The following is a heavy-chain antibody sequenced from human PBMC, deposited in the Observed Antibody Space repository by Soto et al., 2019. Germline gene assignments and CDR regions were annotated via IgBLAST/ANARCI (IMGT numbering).Heavy chain of an antibody. J-gene: IGHJ6*02. CDR1: GFTFSSYG. D-gene: IGHD1-26*01. V-gene: IGHV3-30*18. CDR2: ISYDGSNK. CDR3: AKDVVVGATTGLGDYYYYYGMDV. Sequence: AGGSLRLSCAASGFTFSSYGMHWVRQAPGKGLEWVAVISYDGSNKYYADSVKGRFTISRDNSKNTLYLQMNSLRAEDTAVYYCAKDVVVGATTGLGDYYYYYGMDVWGQGTTVTV.